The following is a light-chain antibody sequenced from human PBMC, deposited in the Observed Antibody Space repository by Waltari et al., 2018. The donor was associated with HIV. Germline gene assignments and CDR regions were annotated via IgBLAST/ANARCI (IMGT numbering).Light chain of an antibody. CDR1: SSNIGGNI. V-gene: IGLV1-44*01. Sequence: QSMLTQPPSASGTPGPRVTISCSGSSSNIGGNIVNWYQLLPGTAPKLLIYSSNQRPSGVPDRISGAKSGTSASLAISGLQSEDEADYYCATWDDTLNGYVFGTGTKVTVL. J-gene: IGLJ1*01. CDR2: SSN. CDR3: ATWDDTLNGYV.